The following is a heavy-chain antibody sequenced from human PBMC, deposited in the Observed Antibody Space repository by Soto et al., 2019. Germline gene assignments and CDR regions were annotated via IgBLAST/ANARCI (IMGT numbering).Heavy chain of an antibody. CDR3: ARGRFLPRIAAAGTRYWFDP. J-gene: IGHJ5*02. V-gene: IGHV4-34*01. Sequence: QVQLQQWGAGLLKPSETLSLTCAVYGGSFSGYYWSWIRQPPGKGLEWIGEINHSGSTNYNPSLKSRVTISVDTSKNQFSLKLSSVTAADTAVYYCARGRFLPRIAAAGTRYWFDPWGQGTLVTVSS. CDR1: GGSFSGYY. D-gene: IGHD6-13*01. CDR2: INHSGST.